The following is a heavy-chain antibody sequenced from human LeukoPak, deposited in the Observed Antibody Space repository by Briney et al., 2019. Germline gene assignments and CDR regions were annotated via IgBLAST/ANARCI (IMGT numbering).Heavy chain of an antibody. V-gene: IGHV4-34*01. Sequence: TSETLSLTCAVYGGSFSGYYWSWIRQPPGKGLEWIGEINHSGSTNYNPSLKSRVTISVDTSKNQFSLKLSSVTAADTAVYYCASSRTNPPPLFDYWGQGTLVTVSS. CDR3: ASSRTNPPPLFDY. J-gene: IGHJ4*02. CDR2: INHSGST. CDR1: GGSFSGYY.